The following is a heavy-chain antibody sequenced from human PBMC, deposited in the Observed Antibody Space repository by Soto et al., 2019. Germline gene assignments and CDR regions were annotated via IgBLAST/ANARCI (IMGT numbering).Heavy chain of an antibody. Sequence: GGSLRLSCAASGFTFSSYGMHWVRQAPGKGLEWVAVIWYDGSNKYYADSVKGRFTISRDNSKNTLYLQMNSLRAEDTAVYYCAGSIAVAGSYYYYMDVWGKGTTVTVSS. D-gene: IGHD6-19*01. CDR3: AGSIAVAGSYYYYMDV. J-gene: IGHJ6*03. CDR1: GFTFSSYG. V-gene: IGHV3-33*01. CDR2: IWYDGSNK.